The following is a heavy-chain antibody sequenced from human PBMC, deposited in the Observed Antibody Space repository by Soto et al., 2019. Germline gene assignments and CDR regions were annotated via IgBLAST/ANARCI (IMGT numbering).Heavy chain of an antibody. D-gene: IGHD2-8*02. J-gene: IGHJ4*02. V-gene: IGHV3-30*03. CDR2: ISRDGGTK. Sequence: QVQLVESGGGVVQPGRSLRLSCAVSGFTVSTYGMHWVRQAPGKGLEWVAVISRDGGTKYYADSVKGRFTISRDNSRHTLFLDMNSLRGDDLAVYYCTGEVASGYWGQGTLVTVSS. CDR3: TGEVASGY. CDR1: GFTVSTYG.